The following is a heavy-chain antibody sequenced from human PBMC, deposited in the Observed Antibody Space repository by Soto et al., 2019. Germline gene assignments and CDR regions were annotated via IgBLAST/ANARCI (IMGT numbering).Heavy chain of an antibody. CDR2: IYDTGISGYTPST. CDR1: GGSITASY. CDR3: ARETGENWTYEAH. J-gene: IGHJ1*01. Sequence: SETLSLTCTVSGGSITASYWSWIRRPPGKGLEWIAYIYDTGISGYTPSTSYNPSLKSRVTMSIDTSRNHFSLNLQSATAADTALYYCARETGENWTYEAHWGPGTLVTVSS. D-gene: IGHD1-7*01. V-gene: IGHV4-59*12.